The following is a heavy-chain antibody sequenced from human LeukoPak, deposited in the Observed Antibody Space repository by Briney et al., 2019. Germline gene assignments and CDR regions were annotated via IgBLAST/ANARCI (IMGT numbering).Heavy chain of an antibody. J-gene: IGHJ4*02. D-gene: IGHD3-22*01. CDR1: GYSFTSYW. Sequence: GESLKISCKGSGYSFTSYWIGWVRQMPGKGLEWMGIIYPGDSDTRYSPSFQGHVTISADKSISTAYLQWSSLKASDTALYYCARSAYYYDSSGYSGFDYWGQGTLVTVSS. CDR3: ARSAYYYDSSGYSGFDY. V-gene: IGHV5-51*01. CDR2: IYPGDSDT.